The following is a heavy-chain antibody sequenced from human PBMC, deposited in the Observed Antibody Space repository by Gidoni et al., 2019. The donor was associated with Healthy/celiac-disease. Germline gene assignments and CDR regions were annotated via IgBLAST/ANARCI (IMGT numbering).Heavy chain of an antibody. CDR3: ARDVDLVVVPDYGDSAHNWFDP. CDR1: GYTFTGYY. Sequence: QVQLVQSGAEVKKPGASVKVSCKASGYTFTGYYMHWVRQAPGQGLEWMGWINPNSGGTNYAQKFQGRVTMTRDTSISTAYMELSRLRSDDTAVYYCARDVDLVVVPDYGDSAHNWFDPWGQGTLVTVSS. D-gene: IGHD4-17*01. V-gene: IGHV1-2*02. CDR2: INPNSGGT. J-gene: IGHJ5*02.